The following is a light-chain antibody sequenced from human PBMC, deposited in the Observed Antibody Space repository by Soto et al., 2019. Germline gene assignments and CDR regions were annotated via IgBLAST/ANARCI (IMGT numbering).Light chain of an antibody. J-gene: IGKJ1*01. CDR2: DAS. CDR3: QQYNHYWT. Sequence: DIQLTQSPSTRSASVGDRVTITCRASQSISSWLAWYQQKPGKAPKVLIYDASSLESGVPSRFSGSGSGTEFSLTISSLQPDDFATYYCQQYNHYWTFGQGTKV. CDR1: QSISSW. V-gene: IGKV1-5*01.